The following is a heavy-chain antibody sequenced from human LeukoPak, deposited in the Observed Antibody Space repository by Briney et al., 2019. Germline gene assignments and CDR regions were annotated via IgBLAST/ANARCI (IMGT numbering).Heavy chain of an antibody. D-gene: IGHD2-2*01. CDR1: GFTFDDYG. Sequence: GGSLRLSCAASGFTFDDYGMSWVRQAPGKGLEWVSGINWNGGSTGYADSVKGRFTISRDNSKNTLYLQMNSLRAEDTAVYYCAKLPAADAFDIWGQGTMVTVSS. J-gene: IGHJ3*02. CDR3: AKLPAADAFDI. V-gene: IGHV3-20*04. CDR2: INWNGGST.